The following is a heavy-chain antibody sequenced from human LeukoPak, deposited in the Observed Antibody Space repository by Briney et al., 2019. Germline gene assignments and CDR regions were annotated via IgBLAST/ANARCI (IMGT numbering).Heavy chain of an antibody. J-gene: IGHJ6*03. Sequence: SETLSLTCTVSGGSISSSSYYWGWIRQPPGKGLEWIGSIYYSGRTYYNPSLKSRVTISVDTSKNQLSLRLTSVTAADTAVYYCARRYCSGADCYGGDSYYYMDVWGKGTTVTVSS. D-gene: IGHD2-2*01. CDR3: ARRYCSGADCYGGDSYYYMDV. V-gene: IGHV4-39*01. CDR1: GGSISSSSYY. CDR2: IYYSGRT.